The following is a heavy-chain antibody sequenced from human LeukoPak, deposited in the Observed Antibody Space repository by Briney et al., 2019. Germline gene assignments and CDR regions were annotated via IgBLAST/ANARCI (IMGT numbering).Heavy chain of an antibody. V-gene: IGHV3-30*02. Sequence: PGGSLRLSCAASGFTFIDSGMNWVRQAPGKGLEWLTFIRYDGSNEYFADSVKGRFTISRDNSKNTLYLQMNSLRAEDTAVYYCAKDGEVGATNAWPVDYWGQGTLVTVSS. CDR1: GFTFIDSG. CDR2: IRYDGSNE. CDR3: AKDGEVGATNAWPVDY. J-gene: IGHJ4*02. D-gene: IGHD1-26*01.